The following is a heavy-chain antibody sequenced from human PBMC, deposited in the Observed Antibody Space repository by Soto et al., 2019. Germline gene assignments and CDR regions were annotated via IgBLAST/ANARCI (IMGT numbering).Heavy chain of an antibody. V-gene: IGHV3-23*01. Sequence: GGSLRLSCAASGFTFSSYAMRWVRQAPGKGLEWVSAISGSGGSTYYADSVKGRFTISRDNSKNTLYLQMNSLRAEDTAVYYCARSWGYYSDYWGQGTLVTVSS. CDR2: ISGSGGST. J-gene: IGHJ4*02. CDR3: ARSWGYYSDY. CDR1: GFTFSSYA. D-gene: IGHD3-16*01.